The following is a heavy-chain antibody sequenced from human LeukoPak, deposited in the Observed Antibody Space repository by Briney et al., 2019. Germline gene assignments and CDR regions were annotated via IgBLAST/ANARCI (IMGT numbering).Heavy chain of an antibody. CDR3: APNRPGPGFYYYYMDV. CDR1: GFTVSSNY. Sequence: GGSLRLSCAASGFTVSSNYMSWVRQAPGKGLEWVSVTYSGGRTYYADSVKGRFTISRDISKNTAYLQMNSLRAEDTAVYYCAPNRPGPGFYYYYMDVWGKGTTVTVSS. D-gene: IGHD3-10*01. V-gene: IGHV3-53*01. CDR2: TYSGGRT. J-gene: IGHJ6*03.